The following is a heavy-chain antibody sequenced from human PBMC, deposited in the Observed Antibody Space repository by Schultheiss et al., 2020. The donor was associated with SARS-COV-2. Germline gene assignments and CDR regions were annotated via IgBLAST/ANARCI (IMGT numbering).Heavy chain of an antibody. V-gene: IGHV3-30*03. D-gene: IGHD6-13*01. J-gene: IGHJ4*02. CDR2: TSYDGTNE. CDR1: GFDFSNIW. Sequence: GGSLRLSCAASGFDFSNIWMSWVRQAPGKGLEWVAVTSYDGTNEYYTDSVKGRFAISRDNSKNTLFLQMDSVRAEDTAVYYCARDLGGIAGYWGQGTLVTVSS. CDR3: ARDLGGIAGY.